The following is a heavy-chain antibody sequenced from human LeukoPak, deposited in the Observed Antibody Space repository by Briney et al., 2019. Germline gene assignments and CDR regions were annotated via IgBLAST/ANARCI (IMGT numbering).Heavy chain of an antibody. CDR1: GYSICSGNY. D-gene: IGHD3-9*01. V-gene: IGHV4-38-2*01. CDR3: ALSTGYGAVFGI. CDR2: IYVSGST. J-gene: IGHJ3*02. Sequence: SETLSVTSAVSGYSICSGNYWGWTPQPPGKGLGWIGSIYVSGSTYYNPPLRSPVTISVATYTNQFSLKLRSVTVADTAVYYCALSTGYGAVFGIWGQGTLVTVSS.